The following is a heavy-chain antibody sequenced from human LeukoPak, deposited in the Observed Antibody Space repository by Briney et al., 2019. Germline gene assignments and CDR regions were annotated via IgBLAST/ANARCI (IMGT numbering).Heavy chain of an antibody. V-gene: IGHV3-30*02. CDR3: AKDLRMRPHNDIVVVPAAMGGIDY. J-gene: IGHJ4*02. Sequence: GGSLRLSCAASGFTFSSYGMHWVRQAPGKGLEWVAFIRYDGSNKYYADSVKGRFTISRDNSKNTLYLQMNSLRAEDTAVYYCAKDLRMRPHNDIVVVPAAMGGIDYWGQGTLVTVSS. CDR2: IRYDGSNK. D-gene: IGHD2-2*01. CDR1: GFTFSSYG.